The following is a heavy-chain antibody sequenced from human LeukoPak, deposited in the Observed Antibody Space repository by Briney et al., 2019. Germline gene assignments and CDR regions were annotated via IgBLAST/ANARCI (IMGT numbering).Heavy chain of an antibody. Sequence: SETLSLTYSVSGGSISSSSYYWGWIRQTPGKGLEWIGSIYYSGTTYYNPSLKSRVTISVDTSSNQFSLKLSSVTAADTAVYYCAGERGPGDPFDYWGQGTLVTVSS. J-gene: IGHJ4*02. D-gene: IGHD7-27*01. V-gene: IGHV4-39*07. CDR2: IYYSGTT. CDR1: GGSISSSSYY. CDR3: AGERGPGDPFDY.